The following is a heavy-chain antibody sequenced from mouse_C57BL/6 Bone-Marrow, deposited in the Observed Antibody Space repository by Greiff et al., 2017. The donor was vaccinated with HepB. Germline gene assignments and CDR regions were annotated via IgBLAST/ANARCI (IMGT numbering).Heavy chain of an antibody. V-gene: IGHV1-80*01. CDR3: ARWYYGSSSLAY. Sequence: QVQLQQSGAELVKPGASVKISCKASGYAFSSYLMNWVKQRPGKGLEWIGQIYPGDGDTNYNGKFKGKATMTADKSSSTAYMQLSSLTSEDSAVYFCARWYYGSSSLAYWGQGTLVTVSA. J-gene: IGHJ3*01. CDR1: GYAFSSYL. D-gene: IGHD1-1*01. CDR2: IYPGDGDT.